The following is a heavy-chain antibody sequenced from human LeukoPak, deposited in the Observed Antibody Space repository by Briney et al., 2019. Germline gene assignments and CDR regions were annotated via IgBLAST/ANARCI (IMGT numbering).Heavy chain of an antibody. CDR3: AKDLVSSGWSSSLFDP. CDR1: GFTFSSYA. Sequence: GGSLRLSCAASGFTFSSYAMNWVRQAPGKGLEWVSTIIGSGGFTYYADSVKGRFTISRDNSKNTLYLQMNSLRAEDTAVYYCAKDLVSSGWSSSLFDPWGQGTLVTVSS. D-gene: IGHD6-19*01. V-gene: IGHV3-23*01. J-gene: IGHJ5*02. CDR2: IIGSGGFT.